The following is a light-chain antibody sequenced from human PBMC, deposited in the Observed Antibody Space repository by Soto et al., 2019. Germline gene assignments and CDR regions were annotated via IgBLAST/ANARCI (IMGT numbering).Light chain of an antibody. CDR1: QSASSRY. J-gene: IGKJ3*01. CDR2: GTS. CDR3: QQYKT. V-gene: IGKV3-20*01. Sequence: EMVLTQSPGTLSLSLGERATLSCRASQSASSRYLAWYQQKPGQAPRLLIYGTSSRATGIPDRFSGSGSVTDFTRTISRLQPEDFAVYYCQQYKTFGPGTKVDIK.